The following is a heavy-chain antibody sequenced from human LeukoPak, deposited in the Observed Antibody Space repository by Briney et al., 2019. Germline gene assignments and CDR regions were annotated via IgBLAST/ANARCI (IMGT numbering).Heavy chain of an antibody. CDR1: GFTFSSYG. D-gene: IGHD6-6*01. V-gene: IGHV3-30*03. CDR2: ISYDGSNK. CDR3: ARGGSSARNFDY. Sequence: PGRSLRLSCAASGFTFSSYGMHWVRQAPGKGLEWVAVISYDGSNKYYADSVKGRFTISRDNSKNTLYLQMNSLRAEDTAVYYCARGGSSARNFDYWGQGTLVTVSS. J-gene: IGHJ4*02.